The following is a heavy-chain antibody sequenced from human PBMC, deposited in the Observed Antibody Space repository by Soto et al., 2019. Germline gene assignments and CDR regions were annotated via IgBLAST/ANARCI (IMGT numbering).Heavy chain of an antibody. D-gene: IGHD4-17*01. CDR3: ARQSGAGDYRHAFDI. V-gene: IGHV1-18*01. Sequence: ASVKVSCKASGYTFTSYGISWVRQAPGQGLEWMGWISAYNGNTNYAQKLQGRVTMTTDTSTSTAYMELRSLRSDDTAVYYCARQSGAGDYRHAFDIWGQGTMVTVSS. CDR2: ISAYNGNT. CDR1: GYTFTSYG. J-gene: IGHJ3*02.